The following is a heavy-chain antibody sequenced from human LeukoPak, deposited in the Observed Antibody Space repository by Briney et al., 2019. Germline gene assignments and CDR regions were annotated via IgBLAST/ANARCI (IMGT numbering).Heavy chain of an antibody. V-gene: IGHV3-30-3*01. D-gene: IGHD3-10*01. Sequence: PGGSLRLSCAAAGFRFSSYDRHWVRQAPGKGLEWVAAISAEGDIQIYLDSVMGRFTISRDNSKSTLYLQMNSLRIEDTGFYYCTRDMIRGVPDYTDYWGQGTLVTVSS. CDR2: ISAEGDIQ. J-gene: IGHJ4*02. CDR1: GFRFSSYD. CDR3: TRDMIRGVPDYTDY.